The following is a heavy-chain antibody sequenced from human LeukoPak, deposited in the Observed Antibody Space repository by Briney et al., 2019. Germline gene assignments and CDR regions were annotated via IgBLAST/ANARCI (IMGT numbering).Heavy chain of an antibody. J-gene: IGHJ5*02. D-gene: IGHD3-22*01. Sequence: ASVKVSCKASGYTFTSYAMNWVRQAPGQGLEWMGWINTNTGNPTYAQGFTGRFVFSLDTSVSTAYLQISSLKAEDTAVYYCARDGLSMIVNWFDPWGQGTLVTVSS. CDR3: ARDGLSMIVNWFDP. V-gene: IGHV7-4-1*02. CDR1: GYTFTSYA. CDR2: INTNTGNP.